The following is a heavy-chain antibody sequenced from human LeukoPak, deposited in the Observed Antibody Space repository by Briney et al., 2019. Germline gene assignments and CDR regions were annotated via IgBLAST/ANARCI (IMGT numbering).Heavy chain of an antibody. CDR3: AKDLSSAITSALVLDV. CDR1: GFTFDDYA. Sequence: QSGGSLRLSCAASGFTFDDYAMHWVRQAPGKGLEWVSGITWNRDNIGYGDSVKGRFTISRDNVKNVLYLQMTSLRPEDTALYYCAKDLSSAITSALVLDVWGQGTTVIVSS. J-gene: IGHJ6*02. CDR2: ITWNRDNI. D-gene: IGHD3-22*01. V-gene: IGHV3-9*01.